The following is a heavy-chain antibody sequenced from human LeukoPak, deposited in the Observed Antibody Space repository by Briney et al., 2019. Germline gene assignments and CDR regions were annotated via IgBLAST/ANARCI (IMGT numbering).Heavy chain of an antibody. D-gene: IGHD2-2*01. CDR3: ARGLTQYDCFDP. J-gene: IGHJ5*02. CDR1: GDSVSSNSVT. CDR2: TYYRSTWYN. V-gene: IGHV6-1*01. Sequence: SQTLSLTCAISGDSVSSNSVTWNWIRQSPSRGLEWLGRTYYRSTWYNDYAVSVRGRITVNPDTSKNQFSLHLNSVTPEDTAVYYCARGLTQYDCFDPWGQGILVTVSS.